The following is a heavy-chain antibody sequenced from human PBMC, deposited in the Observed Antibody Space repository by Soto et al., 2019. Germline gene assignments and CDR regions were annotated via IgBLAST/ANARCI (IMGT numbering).Heavy chain of an antibody. CDR2: IPGSGDIT. CDR1: GFSFSSYV. V-gene: IGHV3-23*01. D-gene: IGHD4-17*01. J-gene: IGHJ5*02. CDR3: AKVVAPTGDWFDP. Sequence: AGGSLRLSCAASGFSFSSYVMSWVRQAPGKGLEWVSTIPGSGDITYYADSVKGRFTISRDNSKNTLYLQMNSLRAEDTALYYCAKVVAPTGDWFDPWGQGTLVTVSS.